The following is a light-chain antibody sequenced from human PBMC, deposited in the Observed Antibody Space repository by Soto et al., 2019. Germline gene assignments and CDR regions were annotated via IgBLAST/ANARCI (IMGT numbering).Light chain of an antibody. CDR3: CSFAGSDTFWV. CDR2: DVS. CDR1: SSDVGDYNY. J-gene: IGLJ3*02. Sequence: QSALTQPRSVSGSLGQSVTISCTGTSSDVGDYNYVSCYHQYPGKAPKLVIYDVSKRPSGVPDRFSGSKSGNTASLTISGLQAEDEADYYCCSFAGSDTFWVFGGGTKLTVL. V-gene: IGLV2-11*01.